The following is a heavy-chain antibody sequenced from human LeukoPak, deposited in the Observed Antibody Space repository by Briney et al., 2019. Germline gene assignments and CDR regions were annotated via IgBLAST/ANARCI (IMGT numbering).Heavy chain of an antibody. CDR1: GFTFSSYG. CDR3: AKVTSPYGDYDAFDI. CDR2: ISYDGSNK. V-gene: IGHV3-30*18. Sequence: GRSLSLSCAASGFTFSSYGMHWVRQAPGKGLEWVAVISYDGSNKYYADSVKGRFTISRDNSKNTLYLQMNSLRAGDTAVYYCAKVTSPYGDYDAFDIWGQGTMVTVSS. D-gene: IGHD4-17*01. J-gene: IGHJ3*02.